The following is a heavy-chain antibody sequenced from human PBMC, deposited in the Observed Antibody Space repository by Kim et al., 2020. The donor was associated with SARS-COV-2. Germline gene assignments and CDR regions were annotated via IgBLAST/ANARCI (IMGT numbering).Heavy chain of an antibody. CDR2: ISGSGGST. CDR3: AKTQKFMVPAAMYVDY. CDR1: GFTFSSYA. Sequence: GGSLRLSCAASGFTFSSYAMSWVRQAPGKGLEWVSAISGSGGSTYYADSVKGRFTISRDNSKNTLYLQMNSLRAEDTAVYYCAKTQKFMVPAAMYVDYWGQGTLVTVSS. V-gene: IGHV3-23*01. D-gene: IGHD2-2*01. J-gene: IGHJ4*02.